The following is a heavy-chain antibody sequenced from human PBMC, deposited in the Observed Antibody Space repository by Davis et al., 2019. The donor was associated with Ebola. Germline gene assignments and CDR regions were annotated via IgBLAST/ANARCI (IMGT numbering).Heavy chain of an antibody. Sequence: PGGSLRLSCAASGFTFSSYGMHWVRQSPGKGLEWVSYISSTSTTIQYADSVKGRFTISRDNARNSLYLHMNSLTDADTAVYYCARGYYGDYLCDSWGQGTLVTVSS. J-gene: IGHJ5*01. CDR2: ISSTSTTI. CDR1: GFTFSSYG. V-gene: IGHV3-48*02. CDR3: ARGYYGDYLCDS. D-gene: IGHD4-17*01.